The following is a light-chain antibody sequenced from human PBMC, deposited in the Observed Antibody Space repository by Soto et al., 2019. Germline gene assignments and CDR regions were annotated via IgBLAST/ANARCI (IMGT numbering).Light chain of an antibody. V-gene: IGLV2-11*01. CDR3: CSYASSYTLV. J-gene: IGLJ2*01. Sequence: QSVLTQPRSVSGSPGQSVTVSCTGTSSDVGFYNYVSWYQHHPGKAPKLMIYDVTKRPSGVPDRFSGSKSGNTASLTISGLQPDDEADYYCCSYASSYTLVFGGGTKLTVL. CDR2: DVT. CDR1: SSDVGFYNY.